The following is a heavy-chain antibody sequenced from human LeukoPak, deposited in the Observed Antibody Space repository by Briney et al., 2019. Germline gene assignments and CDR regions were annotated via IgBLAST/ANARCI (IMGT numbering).Heavy chain of an antibody. D-gene: IGHD3-3*01. Sequence: GGSLRLSCAASGFTFSSYWMSWVRQAPGKGLEWVANIKQDGSEKYYVDSVKGRFTISRDNTKNSLYLQMNSLRAEDTAVSYCAREGFRWSGYSYVDYWGQGTLVTVSS. J-gene: IGHJ4*02. CDR3: AREGFRWSGYSYVDY. CDR1: GFTFSSYW. CDR2: IKQDGSEK. V-gene: IGHV3-7*01.